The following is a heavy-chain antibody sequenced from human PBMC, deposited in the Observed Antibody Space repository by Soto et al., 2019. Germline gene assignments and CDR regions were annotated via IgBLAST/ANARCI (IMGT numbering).Heavy chain of an antibody. D-gene: IGHD3-22*01. J-gene: IGHJ6*02. CDR1: GGTFSSYA. CDR3: ASGYYYDSSGYYSHYYGMDV. CDR2: IIPIFGTA. V-gene: IGHV1-69*13. Sequence: ASVKVSCKASGGTFSSYAISWVRQAPGQGLEWMGGIIPIFGTANYAQKFQGRVTITADESTSTAYMELSSLRSEDTAVYYCASGYYYDSSGYYSHYYGMDVWGQGTTVTVSS.